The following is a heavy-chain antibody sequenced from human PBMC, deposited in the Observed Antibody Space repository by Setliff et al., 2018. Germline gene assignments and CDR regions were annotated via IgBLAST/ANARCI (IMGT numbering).Heavy chain of an antibody. Sequence: SETLSLTCAVYGGSFSGYYWCWIRQPPGKGLEWIGEINHSGSTNYNPSLKSRVTISVDTSKNQFSLKLSSVTAADTAVYYCARKKTVYWYYGMDVWGQGTTVTVSS. CDR3: ARKKTVYWYYGMDV. CDR2: INHSGST. CDR1: GGSFSGYY. D-gene: IGHD2-15*01. V-gene: IGHV4-34*01. J-gene: IGHJ6*02.